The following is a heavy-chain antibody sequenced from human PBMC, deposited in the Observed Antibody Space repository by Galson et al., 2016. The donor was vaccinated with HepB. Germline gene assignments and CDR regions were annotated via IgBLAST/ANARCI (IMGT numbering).Heavy chain of an antibody. D-gene: IGHD7-27*01. Sequence: TLSLTCNVSGGSITNSGYYWSWIRQHPGKGLEWIGYIYYSGSTYYNPPLKSRITISIDTSKNQLSLILSSVTAADTAVYYCARRPRPGDQRDAFDIWGQGTMVTVSS. V-gene: IGHV4-31*03. CDR3: ARRPRPGDQRDAFDI. CDR1: GGSITNSGYY. J-gene: IGHJ3*02. CDR2: IYYSGST.